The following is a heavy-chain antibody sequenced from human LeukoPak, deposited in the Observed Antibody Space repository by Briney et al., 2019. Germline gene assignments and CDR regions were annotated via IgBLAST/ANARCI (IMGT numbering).Heavy chain of an antibody. D-gene: IGHD6-19*01. J-gene: IGHJ6*03. CDR1: GGIFSSYV. Sequence: SVKVSCKASGGIFSSYVISWVRQAPGQGLEWMGGIIPMFGTANYAQKFQDRVTITADKSTSTDYMELSSLRSEDTAVYYCARATDGSGWYFNYYYMDVWGKGTTVTVSS. CDR2: IIPMFGTA. CDR3: ARATDGSGWYFNYYYMDV. V-gene: IGHV1-69*06.